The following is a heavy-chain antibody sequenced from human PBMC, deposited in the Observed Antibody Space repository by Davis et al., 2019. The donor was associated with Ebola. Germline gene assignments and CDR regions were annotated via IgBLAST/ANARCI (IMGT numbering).Heavy chain of an antibody. J-gene: IGHJ5*02. CDR3: ARTTKTSVSESGLGYNYFDP. CDR1: GESFSDYF. CDR2: ISHGGVT. D-gene: IGHD1-1*01. Sequence: GSLRLSCAVYGESFSDYFWSWIRQPPGKGLEWIGQISHGGVTDYNPSLKSRATISLDSFKNQFSLDLNSVTAADTAVYYCARTTKTSVSESGLGYNYFDPWGQGTLVAVSS. V-gene: IGHV4-34*01.